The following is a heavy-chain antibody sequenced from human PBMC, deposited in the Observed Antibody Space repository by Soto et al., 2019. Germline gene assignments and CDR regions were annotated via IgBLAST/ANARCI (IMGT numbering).Heavy chain of an antibody. Sequence: GGSLRLSCVASEFSISPYWMSWVRQAPGKGLEWVANIKEDGSAARYVDSARDRFLISRDNTKNSFYLQLTNLGAEDTAIYYCVSEGDVCSGSDCFRHFKHWGRGGRVTVSS. V-gene: IGHV3-7*03. CDR3: VSEGDVCSGSDCFRHFKH. CDR1: EFSISPYW. J-gene: IGHJ1*01. CDR2: IKEDGSAA. D-gene: IGHD5-12*01.